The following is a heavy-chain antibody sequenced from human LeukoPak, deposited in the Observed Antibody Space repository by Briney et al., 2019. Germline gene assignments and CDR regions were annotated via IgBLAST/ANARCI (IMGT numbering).Heavy chain of an antibody. CDR2: INWNSGSI. V-gene: IGHV3-9*01. Sequence: GGSLRLSCAASGFTVSSSYMNWVRQAPGKGLEWVSGINWNSGSIGYADSVKGRFTISRDNAKNSLYLQLNSLRTEDTALYYCAKDSYCSGGTCYQFDYWGQGTLVTVSS. J-gene: IGHJ4*02. CDR3: AKDSYCSGGTCYQFDY. D-gene: IGHD2-15*01. CDR1: GFTVSSSY.